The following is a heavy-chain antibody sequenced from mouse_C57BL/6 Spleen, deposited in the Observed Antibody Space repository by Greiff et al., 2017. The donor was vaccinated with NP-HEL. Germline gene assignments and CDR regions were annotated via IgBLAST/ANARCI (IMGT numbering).Heavy chain of an antibody. D-gene: IGHD1-1*01. CDR3: ARSPIYYYGPGYFDY. J-gene: IGHJ2*01. CDR2: IRNKANGYTT. V-gene: IGHV7-3*01. CDR1: GFTFTDYY. Sequence: EVQGVESGGGLVQPGGSLSLSCAASGFTFTDYYMSWVRQPPGKALEWLGFIRNKANGYTTEYSASVKGRFTISRDNSQSILYLQMNALRAEDSATYYCARSPIYYYGPGYFDYWGQGTTLTVSS.